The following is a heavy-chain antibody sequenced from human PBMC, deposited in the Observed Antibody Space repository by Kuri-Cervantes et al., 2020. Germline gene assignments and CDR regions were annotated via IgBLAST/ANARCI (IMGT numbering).Heavy chain of an antibody. J-gene: IGHJ4*02. Sequence: SLKISCAASGFTFSNAWMSWVRQAPGRGLEWVSVISWNSGDIGYADSVKGRFTISRDNAKNSLYLQMNSLRPEDTALYYCAKDLSSQPSDFDYWGQGTLVTVSS. CDR2: ISWNSGDI. CDR3: AKDLSSQPSDFDY. V-gene: IGHV3-9*01. CDR1: GFTFSNAW. D-gene: IGHD2-2*01.